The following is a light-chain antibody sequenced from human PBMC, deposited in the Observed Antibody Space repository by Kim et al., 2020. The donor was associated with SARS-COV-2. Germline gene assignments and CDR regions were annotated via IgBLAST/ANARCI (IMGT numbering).Light chain of an antibody. CDR3: QSYDTNIVI. Sequence: GKTVTISCTRSSGSIASNYVQWYQQRPGSAPTTVIYEDYQRPAGVPDRFSGSIDSSSNSASLPISGLKTEDEADYYCQSYDTNIVIFGRGTQLTVL. V-gene: IGLV6-57*03. CDR2: EDY. J-gene: IGLJ2*01. CDR1: SGSIASNY.